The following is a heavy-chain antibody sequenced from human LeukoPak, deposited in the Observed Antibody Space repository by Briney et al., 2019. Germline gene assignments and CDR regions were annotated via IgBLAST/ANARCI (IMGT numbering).Heavy chain of an antibody. V-gene: IGHV1-46*01. CDR3: ARDFFSSGWFSVPSYYYMDV. J-gene: IGHJ6*03. CDR2: INPSGGST. CDR1: GYTFTSYG. D-gene: IGHD6-19*01. Sequence: ASVKVSCKASGYTFTSYGISWVRQAPGRGLEWMGIINPSGGSTSYAQKFQGRVTMTRDTSISTAYMELSRLRSDDTAVYNCARDFFSSGWFSVPSYYYMDVWGKGTTVTVSS.